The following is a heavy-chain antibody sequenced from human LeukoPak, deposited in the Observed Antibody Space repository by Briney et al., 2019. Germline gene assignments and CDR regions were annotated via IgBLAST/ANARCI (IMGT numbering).Heavy chain of an antibody. CDR3: ASSAFGYYYYGMDV. J-gene: IGHJ6*02. V-gene: IGHV4-34*01. CDR1: GGSFSGYY. D-gene: IGHD3-10*01. Sequence: SSETLSLTCAVYGGSFSGYYWSWIRQPPGKGLEWIGEINHSGSTNYNLSLKSRVTISVDTSKNQFSLKLSSVTAADTAVYYCASSAFGYYYYGMDVWGQGTTVTVSS. CDR2: INHSGST.